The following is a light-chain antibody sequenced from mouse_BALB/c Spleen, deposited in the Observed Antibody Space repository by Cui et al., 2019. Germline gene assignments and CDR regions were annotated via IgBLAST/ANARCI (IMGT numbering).Light chain of an antibody. CDR3: LQYGNLYT. V-gene: IGKV19-93*01. Sequence: DIQMTQSPSSLSASLGGKVTITCKASQDINKYIASYQHKPGKGPRLLKHYASTLQAGIPSRFSGSGCGRDYSFSISNLEPEDIATYYCLQYGNLYTFGGGTKLEI. J-gene: IGKJ2*01. CDR1: QDINKY. CDR2: YAS.